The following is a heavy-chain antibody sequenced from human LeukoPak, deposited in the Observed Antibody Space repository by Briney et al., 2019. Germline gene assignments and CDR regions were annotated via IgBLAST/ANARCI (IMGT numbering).Heavy chain of an antibody. V-gene: IGHV4-34*01. CDR2: INHSGST. CDR1: DGSFSGYY. Sequence: PSETLSLTCAVYDGSFSGYYWSWIRQPPGKGLEWIGEINHSGSTNYNPSLKSRVTISVDTSKNQFSLKLSSVTAADTAVYYCARGRRGYDSSGYFTSGWFDPWGQGTLVTVSS. CDR3: ARGRRGYDSSGYFTSGWFDP. J-gene: IGHJ5*02. D-gene: IGHD3-22*01.